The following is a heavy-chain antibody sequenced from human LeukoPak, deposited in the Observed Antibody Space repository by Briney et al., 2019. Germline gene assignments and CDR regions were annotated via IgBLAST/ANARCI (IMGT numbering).Heavy chain of an antibody. CDR2: IYYSGST. V-gene: IGHV4-39*07. D-gene: IGHD2-2*02. CDR3: ARDFCSTSCYTYWFDP. Sequence: PSETLSLTCTVSGGSISSSSYYWGWIRQPPGKGLEWIGSIYYSGSTYYNPSLKSRVTISVDTSKNQFSLKLSSVTAADTAVYYCARDFCSTSCYTYWFDPWGQGTLVTVSS. J-gene: IGHJ5*02. CDR1: GGSISSSSYY.